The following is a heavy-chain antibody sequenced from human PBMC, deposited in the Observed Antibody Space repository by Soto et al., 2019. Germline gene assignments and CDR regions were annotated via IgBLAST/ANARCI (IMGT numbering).Heavy chain of an antibody. CDR2: IYYSGST. V-gene: IGHV4-61*01. J-gene: IGHJ4*02. CDR3: AREFPYYVSSDSYLDY. D-gene: IGHD3-16*01. Sequence: PSESRSLTCTVSADSVSSGSYYWNWIRQPPGRGLEWIGYIYYSGSTNYNPSLKSRITVTPDTSKNQFSLHLNSVTPEDTAVYYCAREFPYYVSSDSYLDYWGQGALVTVSS. CDR1: ADSVSSGSYY.